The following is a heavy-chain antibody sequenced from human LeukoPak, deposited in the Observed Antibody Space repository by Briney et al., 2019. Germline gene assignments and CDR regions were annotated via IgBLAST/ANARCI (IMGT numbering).Heavy chain of an antibody. Sequence: SGPALVKPTQTLTLTCTFSGFSLSTSGMCVSWIRQPPGKALEWLARIDWDDDKYYSTSLKTRLTISKDTSKNQVVLTMNNMDPVDTATYYCARMADSSGSRNAFDIWGQGTMATVSS. CDR1: GFSLSTSGMC. CDR3: ARMADSSGSRNAFDI. CDR2: IDWDDDK. J-gene: IGHJ3*02. D-gene: IGHD3-22*01. V-gene: IGHV2-70*11.